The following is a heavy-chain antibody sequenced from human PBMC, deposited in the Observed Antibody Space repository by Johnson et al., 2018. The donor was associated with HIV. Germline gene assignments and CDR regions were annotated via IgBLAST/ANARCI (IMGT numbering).Heavy chain of an antibody. CDR1: GFTFSGSA. D-gene: IGHD3-22*01. CDR2: IRSKANSYAT. CDR3: TRRGYYDSSGDAFDI. Sequence: VQLVESGGSVVRPGGSLRLSCAASGFTFSGSAMHWVRQASGKGLEWVGRIRSKANSYATAYAASVKGRFTISRDDSKNTAYLQMNSLKTEDTAVYYCTRRGYYDSSGDAFDIWGQGTMVTVSS. J-gene: IGHJ3*02. V-gene: IGHV3-73*01.